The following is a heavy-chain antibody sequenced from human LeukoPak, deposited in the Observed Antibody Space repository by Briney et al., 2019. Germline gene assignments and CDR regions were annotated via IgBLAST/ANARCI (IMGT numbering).Heavy chain of an antibody. Sequence: ASVKVSYKTSGYTFTTYYIHWVRQAPGQGLEWMGIINPSIGGTTYAQKFQGRVTMTRDTSTSTVYMELSSLRSEDTAVYYCARIPSSQRHFDYWGQGTLVTVSS. J-gene: IGHJ4*02. CDR1: GYTFTTYY. CDR3: ARIPSSQRHFDY. CDR2: INPSIGGT. D-gene: IGHD6-13*01. V-gene: IGHV1-46*01.